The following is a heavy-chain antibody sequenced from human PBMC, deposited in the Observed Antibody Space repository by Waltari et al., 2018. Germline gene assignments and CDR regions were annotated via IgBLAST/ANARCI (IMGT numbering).Heavy chain of an antibody. D-gene: IGHD1-26*01. CDR3: ATVGYSGRALVNSYYYMDV. CDR2: VDPEDGET. J-gene: IGHJ6*03. Sequence: EVQLVQSGAEVKKPGATVKISCKASGYTFTDYYMHWVQQAAGKGLEWMGRVDPEDGETIYAEQFQGRVTITADTSTDTAYMELSSLRSADTAVYYCATVGYSGRALVNSYYYMDVWGNGTTVPFSS. CDR1: GYTFTDYY. V-gene: IGHV1-69-2*01.